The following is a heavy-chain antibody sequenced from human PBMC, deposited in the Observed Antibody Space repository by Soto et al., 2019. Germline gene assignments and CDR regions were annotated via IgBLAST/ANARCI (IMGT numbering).Heavy chain of an antibody. CDR2: ISSDGSRT. Sequence: GGSLRLSCAASGFTFSTFWMDWVRQAPGKGLVWVSRISSDGSRTSYADSVKGRFTIYRENAKNTLYLQMNSLRAEDTAIYYCARVYSSLSSYAYWGQGTLVTVSS. CDR1: GFTFSTFW. CDR3: ARVYSSLSSYAY. V-gene: IGHV3-74*01. J-gene: IGHJ4*02. D-gene: IGHD3-16*01.